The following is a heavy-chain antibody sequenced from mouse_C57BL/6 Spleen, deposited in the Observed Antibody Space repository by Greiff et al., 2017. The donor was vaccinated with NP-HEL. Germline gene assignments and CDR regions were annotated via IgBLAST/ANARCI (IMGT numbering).Heavy chain of an antibody. CDR2: INPNNGGT. CDR1: GYTFTDYY. J-gene: IGHJ2*01. D-gene: IGHD2-4*01. CDR3: ARSRDYGPY. Sequence: EVQLQQSGPELVKPGASVKISCKASGYTFTDYYMNWVKQSHGKSLEWIGDINPNNGGTSYNQKFKGKATLTVDKSSSTAYMELRSLTSEDSAVYYCARSRDYGPYWGQGTTLTVSS. V-gene: IGHV1-26*01.